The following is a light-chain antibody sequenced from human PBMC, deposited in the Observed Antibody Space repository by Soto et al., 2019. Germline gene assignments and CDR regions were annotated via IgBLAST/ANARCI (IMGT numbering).Light chain of an antibody. CDR1: QSVGSN. J-gene: IGKJ4*01. Sequence: EVLVTQSPATLSVSPGAGATLSCRASQSVGSNLAWYQQKPGQTPRVLIYGASTRAIGIPARFSGSGFGTEFTLTISSLQSEDFVVYYCQQYSNWPLLSFGGGTKVDIK. V-gene: IGKV3-15*01. CDR2: GAS. CDR3: QQYSNWPLLS.